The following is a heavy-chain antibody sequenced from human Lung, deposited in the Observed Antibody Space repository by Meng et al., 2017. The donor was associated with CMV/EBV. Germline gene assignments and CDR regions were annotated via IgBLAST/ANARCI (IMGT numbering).Heavy chain of an antibody. Sequence: SVXVSXXASGYTFISYGISWVRQAPGQGLEWMGWISAYNGRTNYAQKFQGRVTMTTDTSTNTAYTELRSLRSDDTAVYFCARGGYSDYDVRGSDYYYGMAVWGPGTXVPVAS. CDR3: ARGGYSDYDVRGSDYYYGMAV. D-gene: IGHD5-12*01. V-gene: IGHV1-18*01. J-gene: IGHJ6*02. CDR1: GYTFISYG. CDR2: ISAYNGRT.